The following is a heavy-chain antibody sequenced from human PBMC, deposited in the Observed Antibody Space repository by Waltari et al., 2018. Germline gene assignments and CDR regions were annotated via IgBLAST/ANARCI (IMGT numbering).Heavy chain of an antibody. CDR3: ARGGYRYLEC. V-gene: IGHV3-48*03. Sequence: EVHLVESGGGFVQPGGSLRLSCAASGFMFSGFEMNWVRQAPGEGLEWNSYISGYDSSIYYADSVKGRFTISRDNAKNSLYLQMDSLRVEDTAIYYCARGGYRYLECWGQGTLVTVSS. J-gene: IGHJ4*02. CDR2: ISGYDSSI. D-gene: IGHD6-25*01. CDR1: GFMFSGFE.